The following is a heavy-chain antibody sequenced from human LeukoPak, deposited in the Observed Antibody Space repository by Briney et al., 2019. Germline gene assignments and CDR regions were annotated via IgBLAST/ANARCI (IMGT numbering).Heavy chain of an antibody. CDR1: GGSISSGDYY. D-gene: IGHD1-26*01. J-gene: IGHJ4*02. CDR3: ARGNSGSYYEGAFDY. CDR2: IYYSGST. Sequence: PSQTLSLTCTVSGGSISSGDYYWSWIRQPPGTGLEWIGYIYYSGSTYYNPSLKSRVTISVDTSKNQFSLKLSSVTAADTAVYYCARGNSGSYYEGAFDYWGQGTLVTVSS. V-gene: IGHV4-30-4*01.